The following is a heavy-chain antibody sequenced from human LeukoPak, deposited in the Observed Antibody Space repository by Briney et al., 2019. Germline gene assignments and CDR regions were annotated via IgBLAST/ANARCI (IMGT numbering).Heavy chain of an antibody. CDR3: ARHAAFADYQSHLTHFDY. CDR2: IYYSGST. V-gene: IGHV4-59*08. D-gene: IGHD4/OR15-4a*01. CDR1: GXSISSYY. Sequence: SETLSLTFTVSGXSISSYYWSWIRQPPGKVLEWIGYIYYSGSTNYNPSLKSRVTISVDTSKHQFSLRLSSVTAADTALYYCARHAAFADYQSHLTHFDYWGQGTLVTVSS. J-gene: IGHJ4*02.